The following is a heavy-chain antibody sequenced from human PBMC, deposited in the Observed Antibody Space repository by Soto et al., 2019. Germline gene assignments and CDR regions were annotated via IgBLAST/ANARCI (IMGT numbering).Heavy chain of an antibody. D-gene: IGHD3-10*01. CDR1: GFTFSDYY. J-gene: IGHJ4*02. CDR3: ARIGGELLYQFFFDY. Sequence: GGSVRLSXAASGFTFSDYYMTWIRQAPGKGPEWVPYISSSGRYTNYADSVKGRFTISRDNARNTVFLQLNSLRAEDTAIYYCARIGGELLYQFFFDYWGLGTLVTVSS. V-gene: IGHV3-11*06. CDR2: ISSSGRYT.